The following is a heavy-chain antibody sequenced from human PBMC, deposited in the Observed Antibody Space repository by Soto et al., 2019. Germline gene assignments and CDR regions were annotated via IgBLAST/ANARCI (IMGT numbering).Heavy chain of an antibody. J-gene: IGHJ1*01. D-gene: IGHD6-13*01. Sequence: EVQLLESGGGLVQPGRSLRLSCEASGFTFNDYAMHWVRQAPGKGLEWVSGINWNSATIAYADSVKGRFIISRDNAKNSLNLQMNSLKVEDTALYYCAKDAVSSWFEGIQVWGPGTLVTVSS. CDR3: AKDAVSSWFEGIQV. CDR1: GFTFNDYA. V-gene: IGHV3-9*01. CDR2: INWNSATI.